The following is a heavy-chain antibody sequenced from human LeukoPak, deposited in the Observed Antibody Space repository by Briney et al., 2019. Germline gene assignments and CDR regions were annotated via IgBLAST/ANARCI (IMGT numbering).Heavy chain of an antibody. J-gene: IGHJ4*02. Sequence: PGGSLRLSCAASGFTFSSYAMSWVRQAPGKGLEWVSTISGSGGSTYYADSVKGRFTISRDNSKNTLYLQMNSLTAEDTAVYYCAKRPIAAPGTLDSWGEGTLVTVSS. D-gene: IGHD6-13*01. CDR2: ISGSGGST. CDR1: GFTFSSYA. V-gene: IGHV3-23*01. CDR3: AKRPIAAPGTLDS.